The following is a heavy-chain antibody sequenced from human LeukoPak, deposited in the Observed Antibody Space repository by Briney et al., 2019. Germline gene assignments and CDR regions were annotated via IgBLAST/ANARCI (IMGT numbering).Heavy chain of an antibody. D-gene: IGHD4-17*01. J-gene: IGHJ4*02. V-gene: IGHV3-23*01. CDR1: GFTFSSYA. CDR2: ISSSGGST. Sequence: PGGSLRLSCSASGFTFSSYAMHWVRQAPGKGLECVPVISSSGGSTYSADSVKARFTISRDNSKNTLYLQMNSLTADDTAVYYCAKGHSDYGTGFDLWGQGTLVTVPS. CDR3: AKGHSDYGTGFDL.